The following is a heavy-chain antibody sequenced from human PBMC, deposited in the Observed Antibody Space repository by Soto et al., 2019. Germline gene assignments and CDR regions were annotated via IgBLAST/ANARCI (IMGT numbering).Heavy chain of an antibody. CDR3: ARVFGGYYDSSGYLDY. CDR1: GYTFTGYY. V-gene: IGHV1-2*04. CDR2: INPNSGGT. J-gene: IGHJ4*02. D-gene: IGHD3-22*01. Sequence: GASVKVSCKASGYTFTGYYMHWVRQAPGQGLEWMGWINPNSGGTNYAQKFQGWVTMTRDTSISTAYMELSRLRSDDTAVYSCARVFGGYYDSSGYLDYWGQGTLVTVSS.